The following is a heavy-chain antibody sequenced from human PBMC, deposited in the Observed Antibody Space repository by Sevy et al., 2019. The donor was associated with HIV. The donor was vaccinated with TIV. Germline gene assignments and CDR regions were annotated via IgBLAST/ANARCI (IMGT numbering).Heavy chain of an antibody. V-gene: IGHV3-7*03. CDR3: VRDSWLRPSNSRYYFDF. D-gene: IGHD5-12*01. CDR1: GFTLRDHW. Sequence: GGSLRLSCTASGFTLRDHWMTWVRQAPGQGLEWVANIKQDGSEKYYVDSVKGRFTISRDNAKKSLYLQMDSLRAEDTAVYYCVRDSWLRPSNSRYYFDFWGQGTLVTVSS. CDR2: IKQDGSEK. J-gene: IGHJ4*02.